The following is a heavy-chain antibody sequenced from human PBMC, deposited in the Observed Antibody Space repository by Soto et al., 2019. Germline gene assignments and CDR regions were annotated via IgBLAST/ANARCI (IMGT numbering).Heavy chain of an antibody. CDR3: ARESFSASPNFFDY. Sequence: PGGSLRLSCVGSGFTFSSFDMNWVRQAPGKGLEWISYISLSGSTIYYADSVKGRFTISRDDAKDSLYLEMDSLRADDTAVYYCARESFSASPNFFDYWGQGTLVTVSP. V-gene: IGHV3-48*03. CDR2: ISLSGSTI. J-gene: IGHJ4*02. D-gene: IGHD1-26*01. CDR1: GFTFSSFD.